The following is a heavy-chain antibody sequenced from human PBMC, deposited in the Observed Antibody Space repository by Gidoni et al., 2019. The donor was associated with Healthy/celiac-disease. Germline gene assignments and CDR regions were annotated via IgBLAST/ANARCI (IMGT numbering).Heavy chain of an antibody. J-gene: IGHJ3*02. Sequence: EVQLVESGGGLVQPGGSLRLSCAASGFTVSSNYMSGVRQAPGKGLEWVSVIYSGGSTYYADSVKGRFTSSRDNSKNTLYLQMNSLRAEDTAVYYCARVGALWAFDIWGQGTMVTVSS. CDR2: IYSGGST. CDR3: ARVGALWAFDI. CDR1: GFTVSSNY. D-gene: IGHD2-21*01. V-gene: IGHV3-66*02.